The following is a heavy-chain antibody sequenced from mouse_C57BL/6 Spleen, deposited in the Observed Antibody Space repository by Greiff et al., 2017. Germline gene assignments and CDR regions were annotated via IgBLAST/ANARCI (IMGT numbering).Heavy chain of an antibody. CDR3: AREPYGRYFDY. Sequence: QVQLQQPGAELVRPGSSVKLSCKASGYTFTSYWMDWVKQRPGQGLDWIGNIYPSDSETHYNQKFKDKATLTVDKSSSTAYMQLSSLTSEDSAVYYCAREPYGRYFDYWGQGTTLTVSS. D-gene: IGHD2-1*01. CDR2: IYPSDSET. CDR1: GYTFTSYW. V-gene: IGHV1-61*01. J-gene: IGHJ2*01.